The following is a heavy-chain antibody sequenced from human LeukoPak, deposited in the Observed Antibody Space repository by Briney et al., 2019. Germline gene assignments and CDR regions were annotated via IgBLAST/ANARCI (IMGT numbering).Heavy chain of an antibody. CDR1: GFIFSNYE. V-gene: IGHV3-48*03. Sequence: GGSLRLSCAASGFIFSNYEMNWVRQTPGKGLEWVSYISDHGKSRNYVDSVKGRFAISRDNAKNSLYLQMNSLRVEDTAVYFCARASTTVPNLLDNWGQGTLVSVSS. J-gene: IGHJ4*02. D-gene: IGHD4-17*01. CDR3: ARASTTVPNLLDN. CDR2: ISDHGKSR.